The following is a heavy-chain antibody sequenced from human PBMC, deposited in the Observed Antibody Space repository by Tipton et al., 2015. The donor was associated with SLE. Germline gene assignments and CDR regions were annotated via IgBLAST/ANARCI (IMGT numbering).Heavy chain of an antibody. CDR2: INHSGST. J-gene: IGHJ3*02. D-gene: IGHD2-2*01. CDR1: GGSFGGYY. Sequence: TLSLTCAVYGGSFGGYYWSWIRQPPGKGLEWIGEINHSGSTNYNPSLKSRVTISVDTSKNQSSLKLSSVTAADTAVYYCARGVQLSPRAFDIWGQGTMVTVSS. CDR3: ARGVQLSPRAFDI. V-gene: IGHV4-34*01.